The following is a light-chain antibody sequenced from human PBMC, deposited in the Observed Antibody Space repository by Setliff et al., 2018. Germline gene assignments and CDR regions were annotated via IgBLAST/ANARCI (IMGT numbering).Light chain of an antibody. Sequence: QSALTQPASVSGSPGQSITISCSGTSSDVGSYDLVSWYQQHPGKAPKLIIYGVSDRPSGVSSRFSGSKSGNTAYLTISGLQTEDEAEYYCSSHAVSNPFYVFGTGTKVTVL. J-gene: IGLJ1*01. CDR2: GVS. CDR1: SSDVGSYDL. CDR3: SSHAVSNPFYV. V-gene: IGLV2-14*03.